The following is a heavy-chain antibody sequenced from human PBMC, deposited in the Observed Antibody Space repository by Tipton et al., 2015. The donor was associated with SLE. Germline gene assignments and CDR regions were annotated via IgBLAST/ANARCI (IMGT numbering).Heavy chain of an antibody. CDR2: IYTGGSS. D-gene: IGHD4-11*01. Sequence: TLSLTCTVSGGSISSYSWNWIRQTPGKGLDWIGNIYTGGSSNYNPSLKSRVIMSVDLSNNQVSLKLSSMTAADTAVYYCARSYSSPYYFDSWGQGTLVTVSS. CDR3: ARSYSSPYYFDS. CDR1: GGSISSYS. J-gene: IGHJ4*02. V-gene: IGHV4-4*08.